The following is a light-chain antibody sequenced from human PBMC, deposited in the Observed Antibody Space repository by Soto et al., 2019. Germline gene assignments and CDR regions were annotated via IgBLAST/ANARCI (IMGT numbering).Light chain of an antibody. V-gene: IGLV2-23*01. J-gene: IGLJ1*01. CDR3: CSHAGLSTYV. Sequence: QSALTQPASVSGSPGQSITISCTGTSSDVGNYNLVSWYQQHPGKAPKLMIYEGSKRPSGVSNRFSGSKSGNTASLTISGLQAEDEADYYCCSHAGLSTYVFGTGTKVTVL. CDR1: SSDVGNYNL. CDR2: EGS.